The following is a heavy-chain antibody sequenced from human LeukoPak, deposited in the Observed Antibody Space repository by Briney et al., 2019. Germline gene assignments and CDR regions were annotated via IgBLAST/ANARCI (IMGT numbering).Heavy chain of an antibody. CDR3: ARTLDSSGFYSLFDY. CDR1: GYSISSGYY. V-gene: IGHV4-38-2*02. J-gene: IGHJ4*02. Sequence: SETLSLTCTVSGYSISSGYYRGWIRQPPGKGLEWIGSIYHSGITYYNPSLKSRVTISVEKSKNQFSLKLSSVTAADTAMYYCARTLDSSGFYSLFDYWGQGTLVTVSS. CDR2: IYHSGIT. D-gene: IGHD3-22*01.